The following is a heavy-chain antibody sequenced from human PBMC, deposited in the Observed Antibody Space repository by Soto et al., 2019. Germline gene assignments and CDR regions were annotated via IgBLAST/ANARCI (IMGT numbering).Heavy chain of an antibody. CDR1: GFTFSSYW. D-gene: IGHD6-19*01. J-gene: IGHJ4*02. CDR2: INSDGSST. CDR3: ASEAWLVHYFDY. V-gene: IGHV3-74*01. Sequence: EVQLVESGGGLVQPGGSLRLSCAASGFTFSSYWMHWVRQAPGKGLVWVSRINSDGSSTSYADSVKGRFTISRDNAKNTLYLQMNSVRAEDTAVYYCASEAWLVHYFDYWGQGTLVTVSS.